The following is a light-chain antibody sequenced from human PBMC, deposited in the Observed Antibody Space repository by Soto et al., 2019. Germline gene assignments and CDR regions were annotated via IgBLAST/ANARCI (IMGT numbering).Light chain of an antibody. CDR2: RAS. CDR3: QQYNNWPLT. Sequence: DIEMTQSPATLSVSPGERATLSCRASQSVFSDLAWYQQKPGQAPRLLIYRASTRATAIPARFSGSGSGTDFTLTISSLQSEDFAVYYCQQYNNWPLTFGGGTKVEIK. J-gene: IGKJ4*01. V-gene: IGKV3-15*01. CDR1: QSVFSD.